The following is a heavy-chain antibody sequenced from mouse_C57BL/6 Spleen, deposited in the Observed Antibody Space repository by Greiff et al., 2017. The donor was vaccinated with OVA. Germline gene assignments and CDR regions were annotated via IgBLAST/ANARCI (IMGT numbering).Heavy chain of an antibody. V-gene: IGHV1-82*01. CDR2: IYPGDGDT. Sequence: QVQLQQSGPELVKPGASVKISCKASGYAFSSSWMNWVKQRPGKGLEWIGRIYPGDGDTNYNGKFKGKATLTADKSSSTAYMQLSSLTSEDSAVSCCARGYWYCDVWGTGTTVTVSS. CDR1: GYAFSSSW. CDR3: ARGYWYCDV. J-gene: IGHJ1*03.